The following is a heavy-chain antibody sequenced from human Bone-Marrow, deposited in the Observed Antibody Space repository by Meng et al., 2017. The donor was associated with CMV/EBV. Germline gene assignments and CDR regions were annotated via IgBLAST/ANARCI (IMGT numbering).Heavy chain of an antibody. Sequence: ASVKVSCKASGYTFTSYGISWVRQAPGQGLEWMGWMNPDSGNTAYAQKFQGRVTMTRDTSTSTAYMELRSLKSEDTAVYYCARSIWSGYSSFDPWGQGTLVTVSS. V-gene: IGHV1-8*02. D-gene: IGHD3-3*01. CDR2: MNPDSGNT. CDR1: GYTFTSYG. J-gene: IGHJ5*02. CDR3: ARSIWSGYSSFDP.